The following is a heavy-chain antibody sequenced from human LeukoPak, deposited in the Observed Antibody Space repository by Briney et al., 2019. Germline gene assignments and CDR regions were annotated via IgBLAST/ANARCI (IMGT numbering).Heavy chain of an antibody. D-gene: IGHD2-2*02. V-gene: IGHV4-4*07. CDR1: GGSISSYY. CDR2: IYTSGST. Sequence: SETLSLTCTVSGGSISSYYWSWVRQPAGKGLEWIGRIYTSGSTNYNPSLKSRVTMSVDTSKNQFSLKLSSVTAADTAVYYCARDQGVVPAAIDYFDYWGQGTLVTVSS. J-gene: IGHJ4*02. CDR3: ARDQGVVPAAIDYFDY.